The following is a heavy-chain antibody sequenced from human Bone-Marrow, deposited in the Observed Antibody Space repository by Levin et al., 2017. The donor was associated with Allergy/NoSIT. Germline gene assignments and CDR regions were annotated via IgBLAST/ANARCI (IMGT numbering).Heavy chain of an antibody. Sequence: PSETLSLTCTVSGGSISSYYWTWFRQPPGEGLDWIGFIYYSGSTNHNPSLTRRVTISVDTSTNQFSLKLSSVTAADTAVYYCSTGSASQTSDAFDIWGPGTMVTVSS. J-gene: IGHJ3*02. D-gene: IGHD2-2*01. CDR3: STGSASQTSDAFDI. V-gene: IGHV4-59*01. CDR2: IYYSGST. CDR1: GGSISSYY.